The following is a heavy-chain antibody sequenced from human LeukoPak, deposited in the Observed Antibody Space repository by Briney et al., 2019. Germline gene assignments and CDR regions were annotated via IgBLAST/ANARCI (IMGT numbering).Heavy chain of an antibody. J-gene: IGHJ5*02. CDR3: ARGDIVVVPAAMRLAWFDP. CDR2: IYYSGST. Sequence: SETLSLTCTVSGGSVSSGSYYWSWIRQPPGKGLEWIGYIYYSGSTNYNPSLKSRVTISVYTSKNQFSLKLSSVTAADTAVYYCARGDIVVVPAAMRLAWFDPWGQGTLVTVSS. V-gene: IGHV4-61*01. D-gene: IGHD2-2*01. CDR1: GGSVSSGSYY.